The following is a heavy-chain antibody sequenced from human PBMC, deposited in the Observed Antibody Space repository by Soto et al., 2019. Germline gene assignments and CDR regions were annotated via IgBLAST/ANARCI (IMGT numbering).Heavy chain of an antibody. CDR1: GFTFSDYW. D-gene: IGHD6-13*01. CDR2: ISGDGSEK. Sequence: GGSLRLSCEASGFTFSDYWMSWVRQAPGKGLEWVANISGDGSEKYYVDSVKGRLTISRDNAKNSLYLEMKSLRVEDTAVYYCTRDPISTAGISVYWGQGTLVTVSS. V-gene: IGHV3-7*03. J-gene: IGHJ4*02. CDR3: TRDPISTAGISVY.